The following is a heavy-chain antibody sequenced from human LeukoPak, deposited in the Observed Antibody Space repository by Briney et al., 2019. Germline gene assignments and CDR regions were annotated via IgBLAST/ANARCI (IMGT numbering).Heavy chain of an antibody. CDR1: GFTFSSYW. V-gene: IGHV3-7*01. Sequence: GGSLRLSCAASGFTFSSYWMSWGRQAPGKGLEWVANIKQDGSEKYYVDSVKGRFTISRDNAKNSLYLQMNSLRAEDTAVYYCAREGSDWNYYYYIDVWGKGTTVTISS. CDR2: IKQDGSEK. CDR3: AREGSDWNYYYYIDV. D-gene: IGHD6-19*01. J-gene: IGHJ6*03.